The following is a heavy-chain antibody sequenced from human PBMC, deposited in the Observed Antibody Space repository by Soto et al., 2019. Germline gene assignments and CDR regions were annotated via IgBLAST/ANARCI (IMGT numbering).Heavy chain of an antibody. CDR3: ARVYYVDY. CDR2: ISYDGSNK. V-gene: IGHV3-30-3*01. Sequence: QVQLVESGGGVVQPGGSLSLYCAASGFTFSNYAMHWVRQAPGKGLEWVAVISYDGSNKYYADSVKGRFTISRDNSKNTLYLQMNSLRAEDTAVYYCARVYYVDYWGQGTLVTVSS. J-gene: IGHJ4*02. CDR1: GFTFSNYA.